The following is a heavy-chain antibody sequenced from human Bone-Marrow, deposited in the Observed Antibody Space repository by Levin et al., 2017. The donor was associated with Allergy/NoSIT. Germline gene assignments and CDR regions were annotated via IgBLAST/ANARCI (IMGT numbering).Heavy chain of an antibody. J-gene: IGHJ5*02. CDR1: GDSTRGYF. V-gene: IGHV4-59*01. CDR3: TRDSKARDGFDL. D-gene: IGHD5-24*01. CDR2: VYNTASP. Sequence: PSETLSLTCTVSGDSTRGYFWSWIRQPPGKGLEWIGFVYNTASPSYNPSLKNRVAISLDMSKSQFSLTLTSVTAADTAVYYCTRDSKARDGFDLWGQGTLVTVSA.